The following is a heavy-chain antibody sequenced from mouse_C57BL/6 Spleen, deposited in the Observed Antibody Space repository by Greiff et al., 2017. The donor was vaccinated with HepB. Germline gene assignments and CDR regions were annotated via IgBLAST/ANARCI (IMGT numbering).Heavy chain of an antibody. J-gene: IGHJ3*01. Sequence: EVKVVESGGGLVKPGGSLKLSCAASGFTFSSYAMSWVHQTPEKRLEWVATISDGGSYTYYPDNVKGRFTISRDNAKNNLYLQMSHLKSEDTAMYYCAREDGSSFAYWGQGTLVTVSA. D-gene: IGHD1-1*01. CDR3: AREDGSSFAY. CDR1: GFTFSSYA. V-gene: IGHV5-4*01. CDR2: ISDGGSYT.